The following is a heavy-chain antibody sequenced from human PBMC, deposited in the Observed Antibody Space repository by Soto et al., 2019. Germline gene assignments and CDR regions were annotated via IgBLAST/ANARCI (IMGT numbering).Heavy chain of an antibody. D-gene: IGHD3-10*01. Sequence: QVQLQESGPGLVKPSQTLSLTCTVSGGSISSGDYYWSWIRQPPGKGLEWIGYIYYSGSTYYNPSLKSRVTISVDTSKNQFSLKLSSVTAADTAVYYCARGYGSGRYYYYGMDVWGQGTTVTVSS. CDR2: IYYSGST. J-gene: IGHJ6*02. V-gene: IGHV4-30-4*01. CDR1: GGSISSGDYY. CDR3: ARGYGSGRYYYYGMDV.